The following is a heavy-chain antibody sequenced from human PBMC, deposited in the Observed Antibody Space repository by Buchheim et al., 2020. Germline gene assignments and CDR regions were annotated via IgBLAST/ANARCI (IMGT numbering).Heavy chain of an antibody. CDR3: ARDKIGIAVAGSKHYYYYGMDV. J-gene: IGHJ6*02. D-gene: IGHD6-19*01. Sequence: QVQLVQSGAEVKKPGASVKVSCKASGYTFTGYYMHWVRQAPGQGLEWMGWINPNSGGTNYAQKFQGWVTMTRDTSLSTAYMELSRLRSDDTAVYYCARDKIGIAVAGSKHYYYYGMDVWGQGTT. CDR2: INPNSGGT. V-gene: IGHV1-2*04. CDR1: GYTFTGYY.